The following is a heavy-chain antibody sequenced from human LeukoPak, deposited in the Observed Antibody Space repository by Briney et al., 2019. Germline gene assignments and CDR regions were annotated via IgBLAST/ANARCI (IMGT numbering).Heavy chain of an antibody. CDR2: IGISSGNT. CDR1: GFTFSDYS. Sequence: GGSLRLSCAASGFTFSDYSMNWVRQAPGKGLEWISYIGISSGNTKYADSVKGRFTISRDNSKNTLYLQMNSLRAEDTAVYYCARSYDSSGYYPYYFDYWGQGTLVTVSS. CDR3: ARSYDSSGYYPYYFDY. V-gene: IGHV3-48*01. D-gene: IGHD3-22*01. J-gene: IGHJ4*02.